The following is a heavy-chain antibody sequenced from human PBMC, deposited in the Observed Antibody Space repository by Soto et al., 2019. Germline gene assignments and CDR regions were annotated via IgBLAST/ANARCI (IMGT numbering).Heavy chain of an antibody. D-gene: IGHD4-17*01. CDR3: ARNYGGYYYGMDV. CDR2: IYSGGST. Sequence: GGSLRLSCAASGFTVSSNYMSWVRQAPGKGLEWVSVIYSGGSTYYADSVKGRFTISRDNSKNTLYLQMNSLRAEDTAVYYCARNYGGYYYGMDVWGQGTTVTVSS. CDR1: GFTVSSNY. J-gene: IGHJ6*02. V-gene: IGHV3-53*01.